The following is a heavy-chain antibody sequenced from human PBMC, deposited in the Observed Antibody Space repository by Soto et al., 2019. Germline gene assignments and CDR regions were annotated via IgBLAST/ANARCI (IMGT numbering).Heavy chain of an antibody. V-gene: IGHV3-48*02. D-gene: IGHD3-22*01. Sequence: PGGSLRLSCAASGFTFSNYNMNWVRQAPGKGLEWVSYISSSSTIYYADSVKGRFTISRDNAKNSLYLQMNSLRDEDTAVYYCARGLYYYDSRGYWGYWGQGTLVTVSS. CDR2: ISSSSTI. J-gene: IGHJ4*02. CDR1: GFTFSNYN. CDR3: ARGLYYYDSRGYWGY.